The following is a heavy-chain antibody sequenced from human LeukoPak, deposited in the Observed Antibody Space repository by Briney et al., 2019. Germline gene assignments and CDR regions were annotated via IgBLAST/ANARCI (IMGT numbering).Heavy chain of an antibody. V-gene: IGHV4-4*07. CDR3: ARVAPSGYYYMGV. J-gene: IGHJ6*03. CDR1: GGSISSYY. D-gene: IGHD6-25*01. CDR2: IDNSGST. Sequence: SETLSLTCTVSGGSISSYYWSWIRQPAGKGLEWIGRIDNSGSTNYNPSLKSRVTISADKSKNQFSLKVSSVTAADTAVYYCARVAPSGYYYMGVWGKGTTVTVSS.